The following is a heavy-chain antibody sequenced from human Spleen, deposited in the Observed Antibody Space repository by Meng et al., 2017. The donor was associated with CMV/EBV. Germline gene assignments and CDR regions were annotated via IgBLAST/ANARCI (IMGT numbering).Heavy chain of an antibody. CDR3: ARDTVADKEGNWFDP. J-gene: IGHJ5*02. CDR2: ISAYNGNT. D-gene: IGHD6-19*01. CDR1: GYTFTSYG. Sequence: SGYTFTSYGISWVRQAPGQGLEWMGWISAYNGNTNYAQILQGRVTMTTDTSTSTAYMDLRSLRSDDTAVYYCARDTVADKEGNWFDPWGQGTLVTVSS. V-gene: IGHV1-18*01.